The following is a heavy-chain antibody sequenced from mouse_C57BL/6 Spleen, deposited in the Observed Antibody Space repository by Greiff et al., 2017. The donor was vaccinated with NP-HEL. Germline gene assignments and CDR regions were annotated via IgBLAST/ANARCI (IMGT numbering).Heavy chain of an antibody. CDR3: ARQKDGYLAWFAY. CDR1: GFTFSDYG. D-gene: IGHD2-3*01. Sequence: EVKPVESGGGLVKPGGSLKLSCAASGFTFSDYGMHWVRQAPEKGLEWVAYISSGSSTIYYADTVKGRFTISRDNAKNTLFLQMTSLRSEDTAMYYCARQKDGYLAWFAYWGQGTLVTVSA. V-gene: IGHV5-17*01. J-gene: IGHJ3*01. CDR2: ISSGSSTI.